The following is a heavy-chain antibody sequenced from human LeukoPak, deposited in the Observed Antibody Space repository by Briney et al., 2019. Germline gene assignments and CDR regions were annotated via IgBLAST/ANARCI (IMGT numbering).Heavy chain of an antibody. CDR2: INWNSDSI. V-gene: IGHV3-9*01. CDR1: GFTFDDYA. D-gene: IGHD3-16*01. Sequence: GGSLRLSCAVSGFTFDDYAMHWVRQVPGKSLEWVSGINWNSDSIGYADSVKGRFTTSRDNAKNSLYLQMNSLRAEDTAVYFCAKSTRAVMAMMDVWGKGTTVTVSS. CDR3: AKSTRAVMAMMDV. J-gene: IGHJ6*04.